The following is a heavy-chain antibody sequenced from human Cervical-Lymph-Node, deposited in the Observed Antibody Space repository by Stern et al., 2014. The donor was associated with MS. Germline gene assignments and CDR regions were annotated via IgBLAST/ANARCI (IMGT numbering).Heavy chain of an antibody. J-gene: IGHJ4*02. CDR1: GYTFTSYW. V-gene: IGHV5-51*01. CDR2: IFPGGSDI. Sequence: VQLVQSGPEVKRPGESLKISCQASGYTFTSYWIGWVRQMPGKGLEWIAIIFPGGSDIRYSPPFQGQVTISADKSSSTAYLQWNNLKASATAIYYCARQRYFDYWGQGTLVTVSS. CDR3: ARQRYFDY.